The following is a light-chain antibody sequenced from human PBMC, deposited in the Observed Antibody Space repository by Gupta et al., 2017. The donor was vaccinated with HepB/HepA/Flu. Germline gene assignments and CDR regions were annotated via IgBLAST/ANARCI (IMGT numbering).Light chain of an antibody. CDR1: SGSVSTSNY. Sequence: QTVVTQEPSFSVSPGGTVTLTFCFSSGSVSTSNYPSWYQQTPGQAPRTLIYNTDTRSSGVPDRFSGSILGNKAALTITGAQAEDETDYYCVLYMGSGINWVFGGGTKVTVL. V-gene: IGLV8-61*01. CDR3: VLYMGSGINWV. J-gene: IGLJ3*02. CDR2: NTD.